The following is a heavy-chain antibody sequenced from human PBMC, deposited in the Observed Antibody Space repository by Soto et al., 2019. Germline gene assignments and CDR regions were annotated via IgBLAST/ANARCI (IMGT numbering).Heavy chain of an antibody. J-gene: IGHJ5*02. CDR3: ARDGSPVYYDFWSGYHNWFDP. CDR1: VFTFSILA. Sequence: GGTLSLSCAASVFTFSILAMHWVRQAPGKGLAWVAVISYDGSNKYYADSVKGRFTISRDNSKNTLYLQMNSPRAEDTAVYYCARDGSPVYYDFWSGYHNWFDPWGQGTLVTVSS. CDR2: ISYDGSNK. D-gene: IGHD3-3*01. V-gene: IGHV3-30-3*01.